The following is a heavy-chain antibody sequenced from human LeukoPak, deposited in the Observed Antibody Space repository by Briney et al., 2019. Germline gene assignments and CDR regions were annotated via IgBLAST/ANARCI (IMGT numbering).Heavy chain of an antibody. D-gene: IGHD1-7*01. Sequence: SQTLSLTCAISGDSAPSDSAWNWIRQSPSRGLEWLGRTYYRSKWYNDYALSMNSRITINPDTSKNQFSLQLKSVTPEDTAVYYCARDSGNYSPHFDYWGQGTLVTVSS. V-gene: IGHV6-1*01. CDR3: ARDSGNYSPHFDY. J-gene: IGHJ4*02. CDR1: GDSAPSDSA. CDR2: TYYRSKWYN.